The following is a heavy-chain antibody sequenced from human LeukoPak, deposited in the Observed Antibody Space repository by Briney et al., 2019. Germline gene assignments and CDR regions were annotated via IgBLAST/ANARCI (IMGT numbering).Heavy chain of an antibody. V-gene: IGHV4-61*02. Sequence: SQTLSLTCTVSGGSISSGSYYWSWIRQPAGKGLEWIGRIYTSGSTNYNPSLKSRVTISVDTSKNQFSLKLSSVTAADTAVYYCASIRGYGTGAFDIWGQGTMVTVSS. D-gene: IGHD3/OR15-3a*01. CDR3: ASIRGYGTGAFDI. CDR2: IYTSGST. J-gene: IGHJ3*02. CDR1: GGSISSGSYY.